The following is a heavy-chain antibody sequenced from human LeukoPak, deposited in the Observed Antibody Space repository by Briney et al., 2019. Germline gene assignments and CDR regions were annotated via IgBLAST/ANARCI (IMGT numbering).Heavy chain of an antibody. V-gene: IGHV4-59*01. CDR2: IYYSGST. J-gene: IGHJ3*02. Sequence: SSETLSLTCTVSSGSISSYYWSWIRQPPGKGLEWIGYIYYSGSTNYNPSLKSRVTISVDTSKNQFSLKLSSVTAADTAVYYCAREGITGTTVHAFDIWGQGTMVTVSS. D-gene: IGHD1-7*01. CDR3: AREGITGTTVHAFDI. CDR1: SGSISSYY.